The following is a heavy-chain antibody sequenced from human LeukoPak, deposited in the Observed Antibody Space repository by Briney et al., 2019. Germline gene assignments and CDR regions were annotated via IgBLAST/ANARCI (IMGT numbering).Heavy chain of an antibody. D-gene: IGHD3-22*01. CDR1: GYSFTSYW. J-gene: IGHJ4*02. Sequence: GESLKISCKGSGYSFTSYWIGWVRQMPGKGLGWMGIIYPGDSDTRYSPSFQGQVTISADKSISTAYLQWSSLKASDTAMYYCARRDYYDSSGYSPFDYWGQGTLVTVSS. CDR3: ARRDYYDSSGYSPFDY. CDR2: IYPGDSDT. V-gene: IGHV5-51*01.